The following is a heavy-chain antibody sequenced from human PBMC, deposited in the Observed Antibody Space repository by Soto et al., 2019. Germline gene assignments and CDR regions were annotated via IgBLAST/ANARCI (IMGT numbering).Heavy chain of an antibody. CDR2: ISTFNANT. D-gene: IGHD3-22*01. V-gene: IGHV1-18*01. CDR3: ARDYYYDTTGPPDF. Sequence: ASVKVSCTASGYTFTNYGISWVRQAPRQGLEWMGWISTFNANTHYARKFQGRVIMTADTSTSTAYMDLTSLRSDDTAVYYCARDYYYDTTGPPDFWGQGTLVTV. CDR1: GYTFTNYG. J-gene: IGHJ4*02.